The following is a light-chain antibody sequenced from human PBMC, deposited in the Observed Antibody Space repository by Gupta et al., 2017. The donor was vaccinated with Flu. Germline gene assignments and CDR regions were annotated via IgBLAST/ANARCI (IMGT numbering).Light chain of an antibody. V-gene: IGKV1-5*03. J-gene: IGKJ1*01. CDR2: KAS. Sequence: DIQMTQSPSTLSAFVGDRVTITCRASQSIGSWLAWYQQKPGKVPKLLIYKASSLESGVPSRFSGSGSDTEFTLTISSLQPDDFATYYCQRDDSLWTFGQGTMVEIK. CDR3: QRDDSLWT. CDR1: QSIGSW.